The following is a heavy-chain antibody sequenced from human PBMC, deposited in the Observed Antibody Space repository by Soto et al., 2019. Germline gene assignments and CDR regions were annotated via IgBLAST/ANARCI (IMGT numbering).Heavy chain of an antibody. CDR3: ARHPILRCGEGRYFDY. D-gene: IGHD3-16*01. J-gene: IGHJ4*02. CDR2: IYYSGST. Sequence: QVQLQESGPGLVKPSETLSLTCTVSGGSISSYYWSWIRQPPGKGLEWIGYIYYSGSTNYNPSLKSRVTISVDTSKNQFSLKLSSVIAADTAVYYCARHPILRCGEGRYFDYWGQGTLVTVSS. V-gene: IGHV4-59*08. CDR1: GGSISSYY.